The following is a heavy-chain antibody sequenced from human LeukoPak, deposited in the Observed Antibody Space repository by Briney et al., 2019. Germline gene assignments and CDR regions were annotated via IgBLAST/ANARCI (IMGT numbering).Heavy chain of an antibody. J-gene: IGHJ3*02. V-gene: IGHV4-59*01. D-gene: IGHD6-13*01. CDR1: GGSISSYY. Sequence: SETLSLTCTVSGGSISSYYWNWIRQPPGKGLEWSGFIYYTGSTSYNPSLKSRATISVNTSKNQFSLNLNSVTAADTAVYYCARGRITVANMGAFDIWGQGTMVTVS. CDR2: IYYTGST. CDR3: ARGRITVANMGAFDI.